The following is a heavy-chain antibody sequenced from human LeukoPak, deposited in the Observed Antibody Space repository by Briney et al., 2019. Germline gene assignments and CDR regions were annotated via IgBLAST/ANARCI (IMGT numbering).Heavy chain of an antibody. J-gene: IGHJ4*02. CDR3: AREAYCGGDCYSGWDY. D-gene: IGHD2-21*02. V-gene: IGHV3-48*01. CDR2: NSSSSSTI. Sequence: GGPLRLSCAASGFTFSSYSMNLVRQAPGKGLEWVSYNSSSSSTIYYADSVKGRFTISRDNAKNSLYLQMNSLRAEDTAVYYCAREAYCGGDCYSGWDYWGQGTLVTVSS. CDR1: GFTFSSYS.